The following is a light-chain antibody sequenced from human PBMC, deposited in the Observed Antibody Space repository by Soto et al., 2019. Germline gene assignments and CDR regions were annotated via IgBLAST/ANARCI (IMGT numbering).Light chain of an antibody. Sequence: QPVLTQPPSASGTPGQRVTISCSGSSSNIGTNTVNWYQQLPVSAPKFLIYSNNQRPSGVPDRFSGSKSGTSASLAISGLQPDDEADYYCAAWDGSLNGVLFGGGTKVTVL. CDR2: SNN. CDR1: SSNIGTNT. CDR3: AAWDGSLNGVL. J-gene: IGLJ2*01. V-gene: IGLV1-44*01.